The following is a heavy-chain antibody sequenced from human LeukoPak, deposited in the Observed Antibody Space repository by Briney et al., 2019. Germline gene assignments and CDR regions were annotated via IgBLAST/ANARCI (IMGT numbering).Heavy chain of an antibody. CDR2: IYPGDSDT. CDR3: ARVGATYYDILTGLC. Sequence: GESLKISCKGSGYSFTSYWIGWVRQMPGKGLEWMGIIYPGDSDTRYSPSFQGQVTISADKSISTAYLQWSSLKASDTAMYYCARVGATYYDILTGLCWGQGTLVTVSS. V-gene: IGHV5-51*01. D-gene: IGHD3-9*01. J-gene: IGHJ4*02. CDR1: GYSFTSYW.